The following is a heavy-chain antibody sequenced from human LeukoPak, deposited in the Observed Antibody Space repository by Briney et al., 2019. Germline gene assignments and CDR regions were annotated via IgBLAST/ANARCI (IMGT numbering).Heavy chain of an antibody. V-gene: IGHV3-23*01. CDR3: AKLGAGGSSWYPYWYFDL. D-gene: IGHD6-13*01. CDR2: ISGSGGST. CDR1: GFTFSSYA. J-gene: IGHJ2*01. Sequence: PGGSLRLSCAASGFTFSSYAMSWVRQAPGKGLEWVSAISGSGGSTYYADSVKGRFTISRDNSKNTLYLQMNSLRAEDTAVYYCAKLGAGGSSWYPYWYFDLWGRGTLVTVSS.